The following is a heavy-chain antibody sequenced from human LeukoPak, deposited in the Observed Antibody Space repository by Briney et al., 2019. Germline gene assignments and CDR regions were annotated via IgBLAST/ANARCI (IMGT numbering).Heavy chain of an antibody. Sequence: ASVKVSCKASGYTFTTFGITWVRQAPGQGLEWMGWIGIYNGNTNYAQNLQGRVTMTTDTSTSTAYMELRSLTSDDPAVYYCARVGADCSDGNCYWGQGTLVTVSS. D-gene: IGHD2-15*01. CDR1: GYTFTTFG. V-gene: IGHV1-18*01. CDR2: IGIYNGNT. CDR3: ARVGADCSDGNCY. J-gene: IGHJ4*02.